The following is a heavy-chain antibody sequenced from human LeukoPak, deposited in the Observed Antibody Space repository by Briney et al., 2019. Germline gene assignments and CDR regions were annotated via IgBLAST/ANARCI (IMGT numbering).Heavy chain of an antibody. CDR1: GGSISSYY. J-gene: IGHJ5*02. Sequence: SETLSLTCTVSGGSISSYYWSWIRQPPGKGLEWIGYIYYSGSTNYNPSLKSRVTISVDTSKNQFSLKLSSVTAADTAVYYCARQRPRGYCSGGSCYSRWFDPWGQGTLVTVSS. CDR3: ARQRPRGYCSGGSCYSRWFDP. V-gene: IGHV4-59*08. CDR2: IYYSGST. D-gene: IGHD2-15*01.